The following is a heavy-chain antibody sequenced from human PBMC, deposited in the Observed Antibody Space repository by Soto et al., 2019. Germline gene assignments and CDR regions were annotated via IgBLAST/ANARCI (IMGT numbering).Heavy chain of an antibody. CDR3: ARDPTVLRYFDWLLSFDY. J-gene: IGHJ4*02. CDR1: GYTFTSYA. V-gene: IGHV1-3*01. Sequence: ASVKVSCKASGYTFTSYAMHWVRQAPGQRLEWMGWINAGNGNTKYSQKFQGRVTITRDTSASTAYMELSSLRSEDTAVYYCARDPTVLRYFDWLLSFDYWGQGTLVTVSS. D-gene: IGHD3-9*01. CDR2: INAGNGNT.